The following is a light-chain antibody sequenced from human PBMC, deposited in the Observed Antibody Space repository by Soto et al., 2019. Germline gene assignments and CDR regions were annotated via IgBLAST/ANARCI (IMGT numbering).Light chain of an antibody. J-gene: IGKJ4*01. CDR3: QRYNNWPLT. Sequence: EIVMTQSPTILSVSPGERATLSCRASQSVSSNLAWYQQKPGQAPRLLIYGVYTRAPGIPARFSGSGSGTEFTLTISSLQSEDSAVYYCQRYNNWPLTFGGGTKVDIK. V-gene: IGKV3D-15*01. CDR1: QSVSSN. CDR2: GVY.